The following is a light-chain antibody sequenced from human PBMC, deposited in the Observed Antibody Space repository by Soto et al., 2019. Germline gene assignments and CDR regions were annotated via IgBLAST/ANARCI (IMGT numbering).Light chain of an antibody. CDR3: SSYVVSSSDLI. J-gene: IGLJ2*01. CDR1: NSDIGGYNY. CDR2: DVT. Sequence: QSALTQPASVSGSPGQSISISCTGTNSDIGGYNYVSWYQQHPGKAPKLLISDVTNRPSVISDRFSGSKSGNTASLTISGLQTEDDADYSCSSYVVSSSDLIFGGGTKVTVL. V-gene: IGLV2-14*03.